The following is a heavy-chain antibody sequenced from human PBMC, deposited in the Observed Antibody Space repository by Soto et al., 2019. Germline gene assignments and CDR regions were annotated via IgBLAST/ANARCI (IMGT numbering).Heavy chain of an antibody. V-gene: IGHV4-4*02. CDR3: ARHEGWTGPDQ. Sequence: QVHLQESGPGLVKPSETLSLTCAVSGASIGSGGWWSWVRQPPGKGLEWIAEIFHDGKTNYSPSLKSRVTISVDKSQNHFSLNVYSVTAAHTAVYYCARHEGWTGPDQWGQGTLVTVSS. J-gene: IGHJ5*02. D-gene: IGHD2-8*02. CDR2: IFHDGKT. CDR1: GASIGSGGW.